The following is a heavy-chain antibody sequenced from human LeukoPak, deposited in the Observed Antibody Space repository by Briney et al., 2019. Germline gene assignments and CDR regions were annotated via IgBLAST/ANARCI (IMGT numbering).Heavy chain of an antibody. CDR3: ARDPAPQGWFDS. V-gene: IGHV3-23*01. Sequence: GGSLRLSCAASGFTFSSYAMSWVRQAPDKGLEWVSAISGSGTPTYYADSVKGRFTISRDNAKNILYLQMNSLRAEDTAVYHCARDPAPQGWFDSWGQGTLVTVSS. CDR2: ISGSGTPT. J-gene: IGHJ5*01. CDR1: GFTFSSYA.